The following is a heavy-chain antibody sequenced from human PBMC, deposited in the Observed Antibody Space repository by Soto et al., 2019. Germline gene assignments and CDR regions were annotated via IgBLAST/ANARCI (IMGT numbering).Heavy chain of an antibody. D-gene: IGHD2-2*01. CDR2: ISNDGSNQ. V-gene: IGHV3-30-3*01. J-gene: IGHJ6*02. Sequence: QVQLVESGGGVVQPGTSLRLSCSASGFTLSYFAMHWVRQSPGKGLEWVALISNDGSNQHYADSVRGRFTISRDNSKHKLYLQMSGLRTDDTAIYNCARAMPGMDVWGQGTTVTVSS. CDR3: ARAMPGMDV. CDR1: GFTLSYFA.